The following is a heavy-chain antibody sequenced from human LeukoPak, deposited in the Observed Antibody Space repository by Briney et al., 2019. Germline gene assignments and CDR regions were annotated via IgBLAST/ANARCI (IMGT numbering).Heavy chain of an antibody. J-gene: IGHJ3*02. CDR2: VKSKIDGGARTT. V-gene: IGHV3-15*07. CDR3: TTEGVRGGDAFDI. Sequence: KPGGSLRVSCAASGFTFSNAWMNWVRQAPGKGLEWVGRVKSKIDGGARTTDYAAPVKGRFTISRDDSKNTLYLQMNSLKTEDTAVYYCTTEGVRGGDAFDIWGQGTMVTVSS. D-gene: IGHD3-10*01. CDR1: GFTFSNAW.